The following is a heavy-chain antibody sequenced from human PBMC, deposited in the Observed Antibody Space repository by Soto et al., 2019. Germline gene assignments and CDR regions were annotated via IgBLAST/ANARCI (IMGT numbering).Heavy chain of an antibody. V-gene: IGHV3-66*01. D-gene: IGHD2-15*01. Sequence: GGSLRLSCAASGFTVSSKYMSWVRQAPGKGLEWVSLIQSGGPTYYADSVKGRFTISRDTSENTVHLQMDSLRAEDTAVYYCARDDVLCDGGRCHWVTLDVWGKGTTVTVSS. CDR3: ARDDVLCDGGRCHWVTLDV. CDR1: GFTVSSKY. J-gene: IGHJ6*04. CDR2: IQSGGPT.